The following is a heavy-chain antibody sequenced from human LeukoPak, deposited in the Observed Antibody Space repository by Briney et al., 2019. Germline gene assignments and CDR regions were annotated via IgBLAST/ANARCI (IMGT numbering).Heavy chain of an antibody. V-gene: IGHV3-23*01. J-gene: IGHJ6*02. CDR2: ISGSGYNI. D-gene: IGHD3-10*01. Sequence: GGSLRLSCAASGLTFNNYVMSWVRQIPGKGLEWVSVISGSGYNIFYADSVKGRFTISRDNSKNTLDLQMNSLRAEDTAVYYCATSTLMRGVVVFYYGLDVWGQGTTVTVSS. CDR3: ATSTLMRGVVVFYYGLDV. CDR1: GLTFNNYV.